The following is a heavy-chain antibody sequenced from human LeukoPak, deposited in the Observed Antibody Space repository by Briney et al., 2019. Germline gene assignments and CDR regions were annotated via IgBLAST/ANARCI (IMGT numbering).Heavy chain of an antibody. D-gene: IGHD3-10*01. CDR3: ARGSPGVNWFDP. J-gene: IGHJ5*02. Sequence: TSETLSLTCAVYGGSFSGYYWSWIRQPPGKGLEWIGEINHSGSTNYNPSLKSRVTISVDTSKNQFSLKLSSVTAADTAVYYCARGSPGVNWFDPWGQGTLVTVSS. V-gene: IGHV4-34*01. CDR1: GGSFSGYY. CDR2: INHSGST.